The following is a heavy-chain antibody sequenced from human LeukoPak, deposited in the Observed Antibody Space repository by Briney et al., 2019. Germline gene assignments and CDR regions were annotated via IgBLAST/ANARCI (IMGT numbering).Heavy chain of an antibody. CDR1: GFTFSSYS. Sequence: GGSLRLSCAASGFTFSSYSMNWVRQAPGKGLEWVSYISSSSTIYYADSVKGRFTISRDNAKNSLYLQMNSLRAEDTAVYYCARGGGWELPHFDYWGQGTLVTVSS. CDR3: ARGGGWELPHFDY. CDR2: ISSSSTI. D-gene: IGHD1-26*01. J-gene: IGHJ4*02. V-gene: IGHV3-48*01.